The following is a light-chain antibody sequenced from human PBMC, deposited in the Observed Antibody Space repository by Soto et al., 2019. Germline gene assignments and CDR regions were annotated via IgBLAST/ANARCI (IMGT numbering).Light chain of an antibody. V-gene: IGLV1-47*01. CDR3: AAWDDSLSGRGVV. Sequence: QPVLTQPPSASGTPGQRVTISCSGSSSNIGSNYVYWYQQLPGTAPKLLIYRNNQRPSGVPDRFSGSKSGTSASLAISGLRSEDEADYYCAAWDDSLSGRGVVFGGGTKVTV. CDR1: SSNIGSNY. CDR2: RNN. J-gene: IGLJ2*01.